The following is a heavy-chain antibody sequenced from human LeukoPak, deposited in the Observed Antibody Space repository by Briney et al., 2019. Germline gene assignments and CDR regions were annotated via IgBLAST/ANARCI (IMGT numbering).Heavy chain of an antibody. CDR2: INVYNGNT. V-gene: IGHV1-18*01. CDR1: GYTFSRYG. D-gene: IGHD3-10*01. J-gene: IGHJ6*03. Sequence: ASVKVSCKASGYTFSRYGITWVRQAPGQGLGWMGWINVYNGNTSNAQKLQGRLTMATDTSTSTAYVELRSLRSDDTAVYYCARVSYYYDSGTDPYYMDVWGKGTTVTVSS. CDR3: ARVSYYYDSGTDPYYMDV.